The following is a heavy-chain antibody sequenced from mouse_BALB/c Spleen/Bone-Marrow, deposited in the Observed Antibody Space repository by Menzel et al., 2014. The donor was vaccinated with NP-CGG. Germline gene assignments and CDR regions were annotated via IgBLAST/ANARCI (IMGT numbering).Heavy chain of an antibody. V-gene: IGHV1-31*01. D-gene: IGHD2-1*01. CDR2: INPYNGAT. Sequence: EVKLQESGPELVKPGASVKISCKASGYSFTGYYMHWVKQSHVKSLEWIGRINPYNGATSYNQNFKDKASLTVDKSSSTAYMELHRLTSEDSAVYYCARGYGNYDYWYFDVWGAGTTVTVSS. CDR3: ARGYGNYDYWYFDV. J-gene: IGHJ1*01. CDR1: GYSFTGYY.